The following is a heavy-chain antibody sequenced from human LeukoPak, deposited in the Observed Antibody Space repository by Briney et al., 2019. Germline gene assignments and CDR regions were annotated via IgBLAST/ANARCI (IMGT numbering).Heavy chain of an antibody. CDR2: IISTSRTI. V-gene: IGHV3-48*02. CDR3: ARDPLRWLQNNYYYYYMDV. D-gene: IGHD5-24*01. CDR1: GFTFSSYG. Sequence: GGSLRLSCSASGFTFSSYGMNWVRQAPGKGLEWGSYIISTSRTIYDADSVKGRFTISRDNAKNSLYLQMNSLRDEDTAVYYCARDPLRWLQNNYYYYYMDVWGKGTTVTVSS. J-gene: IGHJ6*03.